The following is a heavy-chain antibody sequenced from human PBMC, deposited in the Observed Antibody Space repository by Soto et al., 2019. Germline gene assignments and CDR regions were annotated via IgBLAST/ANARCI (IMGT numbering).Heavy chain of an antibody. J-gene: IGHJ4*02. D-gene: IGHD2-2*02. CDR1: GGTFNSYA. CDR3: ASSNRLGYCSSTSCYSVDY. CDR2: IIPLFGTT. Sequence: SVKVSCKASGGTFNSYAISWVRQAPGLGLEWMGGIIPLFGTTNYAQKFQGRVTVTADKSTSTAYMELSSLRSEDTAVYYCASSNRLGYCSSTSCYSVDYWGQGTLVTVSS. V-gene: IGHV1-69*06.